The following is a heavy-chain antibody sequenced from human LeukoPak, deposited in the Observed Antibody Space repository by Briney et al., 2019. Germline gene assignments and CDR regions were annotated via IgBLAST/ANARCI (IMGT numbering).Heavy chain of an antibody. Sequence: ASVKVSCKASGYTFTGCYMHWVRQAPGQGLEWMGWINPNSGGTNYAQKFQGRVTMTRDTSISTAYMELSRLRSDDTAVYYCARGHILTGYLLSAWGQGTLVTVSS. CDR2: INPNSGGT. D-gene: IGHD3-9*01. V-gene: IGHV1-2*02. J-gene: IGHJ1*01. CDR3: ARGHILTGYLLSA. CDR1: GYTFTGCY.